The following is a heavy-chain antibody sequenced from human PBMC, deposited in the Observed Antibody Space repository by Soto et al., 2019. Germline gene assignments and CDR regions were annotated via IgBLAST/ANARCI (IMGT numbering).Heavy chain of an antibody. CDR2: KSYDGSNK. Sequence: QVQLVESGGGVVQPGRSLRLSCAASGFTFSSYGMHWVRQAPGKGLEWVAVKSYDGSNKYYADSVKGRFTISRDNSKNTLYLQMNSLRAEDTAVYYCATVAYYYDATPHYWGQGTLVTVSS. D-gene: IGHD3-22*01. V-gene: IGHV3-30*03. J-gene: IGHJ4*02. CDR3: ATVAYYYDATPHY. CDR1: GFTFSSYG.